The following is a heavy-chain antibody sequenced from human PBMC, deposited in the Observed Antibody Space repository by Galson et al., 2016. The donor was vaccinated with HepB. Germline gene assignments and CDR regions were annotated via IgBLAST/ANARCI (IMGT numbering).Heavy chain of an antibody. D-gene: IGHD1-1*01. CDR3: AKERLVRRIFDN. Sequence: SLRLSCAASGFVFSNFGLSWVRQAPGKGLEWVASISTRRTTYYSDSVQGRFTISRDNSNNTLYLQKNGLRAEDTAVYYCAKERLVRRIFDNWGQGTLLTVSS. CDR1: GFVFSNFG. V-gene: IGHV3-23*01. J-gene: IGHJ4*02. CDR2: ISTRRTT.